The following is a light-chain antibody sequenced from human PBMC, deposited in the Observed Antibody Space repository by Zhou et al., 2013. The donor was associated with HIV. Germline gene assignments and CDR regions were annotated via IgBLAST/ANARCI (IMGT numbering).Light chain of an antibody. CDR3: QQHSSSMWT. CDR1: QGISKW. V-gene: IGKV1-12*01. CDR2: GAS. Sequence: DIQMTQSPSSVSASVGDRITITCRASQGISKWLAWYQQKPGKAPKLLIYGASSRATGIPDRFSGSGSGTDFTLTISRLEPDDFAVYYCQQHSSSMWTFGQGTKVEIK. J-gene: IGKJ1*01.